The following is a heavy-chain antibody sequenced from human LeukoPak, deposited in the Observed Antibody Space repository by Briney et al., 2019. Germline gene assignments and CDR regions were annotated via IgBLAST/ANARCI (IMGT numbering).Heavy chain of an antibody. D-gene: IGHD1-26*01. CDR1: GFTFSSYS. CDR2: MSSNSSYI. CDR3: ARGPREIYYYYMDV. V-gene: IGHV3-21*01. Sequence: PGGSLRLSCAASGFTFSSYSMNWVRHAPAKGLEWVSSMSSNSSYIYYADSVQGRFTISRDNAKNSLYLQMNSLIADDTAVYYCARGPREIYYYYMDVWGKGTTVTISS. J-gene: IGHJ6*03.